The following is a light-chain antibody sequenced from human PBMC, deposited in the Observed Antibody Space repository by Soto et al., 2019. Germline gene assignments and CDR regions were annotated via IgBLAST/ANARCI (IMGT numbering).Light chain of an antibody. V-gene: IGKV3-20*01. Sequence: EIVLTQPPGPLSVSPVDRVTLSCRASQTVNNNYLAWYQQKPGQAPRLLIYGASTPATGTPARFSGSGSGTDFTLTVSRLEPEDFAVYYCQQYGGSAPWTFGPGTKVDMK. CDR3: QQYGGSAPWT. J-gene: IGKJ1*01. CDR2: GAS. CDR1: QTVNNNY.